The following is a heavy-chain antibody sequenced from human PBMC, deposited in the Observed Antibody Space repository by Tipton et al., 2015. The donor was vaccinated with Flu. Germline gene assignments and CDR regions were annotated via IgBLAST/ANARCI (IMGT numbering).Heavy chain of an antibody. CDR3: ARGKGAGTYTFDV. CDR2: IYPSGGGT. Sequence: QLVQSGAEVKKPGASVKLSCKASGYTFSNYNMHWVRQAPGQGLEWMGMIYPSGGGTRYAQKFQGRVTVTRDKSTSTVYMELSSLTSDDTAVYYCARGKGAGTYTFDVWGQGTMITVSA. J-gene: IGHJ3*01. D-gene: IGHD1-1*01. V-gene: IGHV1-46*01. CDR1: GYTFSNYN.